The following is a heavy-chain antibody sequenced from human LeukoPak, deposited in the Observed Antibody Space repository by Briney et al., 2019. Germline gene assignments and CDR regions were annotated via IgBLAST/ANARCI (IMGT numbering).Heavy chain of an antibody. J-gene: IGHJ4*02. Sequence: SETLSLTCTVSGGSISSSSYYWGWIRQPPGKGLEWIGSIYYSGSTYYNPSLKSRVTISVDTSKNQFSLKLSSVTAADTAVYYCAVHRGEVASVDDWGQGTLVTVSS. CDR1: GGSISSSSYY. V-gene: IGHV4-39*01. CDR2: IYYSGST. CDR3: AVHRGEVASVDD. D-gene: IGHD2-15*01.